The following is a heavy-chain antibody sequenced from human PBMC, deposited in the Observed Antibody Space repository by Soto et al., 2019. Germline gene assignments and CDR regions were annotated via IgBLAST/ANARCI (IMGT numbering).Heavy chain of an antibody. CDR2: ISYDGSNK. J-gene: IGHJ6*02. CDR1: GFTFSSYA. V-gene: IGHV3-30-3*01. Sequence: QVQLVESGGGVVQPGRSLRLSCAASGFTFSSYAMHWVRQAPGKGLEWVAVISYDGSNKYYADSVKGRFTISRDNSKNTLYLQMNSLRAEDTAVYYCASSYYDILTGPTRRMDVWGQGTTVTVSS. CDR3: ASSYYDILTGPTRRMDV. D-gene: IGHD3-9*01.